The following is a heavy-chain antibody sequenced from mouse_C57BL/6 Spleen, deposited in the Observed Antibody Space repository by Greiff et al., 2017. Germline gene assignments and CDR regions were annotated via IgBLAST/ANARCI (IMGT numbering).Heavy chain of an antibody. CDR1: GFTFSSYA. Sequence: DVMLVESGEGLVKPGGSLKLSCAASGFTFSSYAMSWVRQTPEKRLEWVAYISSGGDYIYYADTVKGRFTISRDNARNTLYLQMSSLKSEDTAMYYCTSYYSNYGNAMDYWGQGTSVTVSS. V-gene: IGHV5-9-1*02. J-gene: IGHJ4*01. CDR3: TSYYSNYGNAMDY. D-gene: IGHD2-5*01. CDR2: ISSGGDYI.